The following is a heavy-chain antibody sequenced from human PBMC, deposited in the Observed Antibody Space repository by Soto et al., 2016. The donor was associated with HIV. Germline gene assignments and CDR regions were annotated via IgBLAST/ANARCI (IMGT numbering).Heavy chain of an antibody. CDR3: ARNPWELHDAFDI. D-gene: IGHD1-26*01. Sequence: QLQLQESGPGLVKPSETLSLTCTVSGGSISSSSYYWGWIRQPPGKGLEWIGSIYYSGSTYYNPSLKSRVTISVDTSKNQFSLKLSSVTAADTAVYYCARNPWELHDAFDIWGQGTSGTPSLQ. V-gene: IGHV4-39*01. CDR2: IYYSGST. J-gene: IGHJ3*02. CDR1: GGSISSSSYY.